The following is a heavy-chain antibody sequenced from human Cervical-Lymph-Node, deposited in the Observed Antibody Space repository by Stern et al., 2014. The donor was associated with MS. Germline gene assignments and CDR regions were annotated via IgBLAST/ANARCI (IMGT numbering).Heavy chain of an antibody. J-gene: IGHJ6*02. CDR2: IYTSGST. CDR3: ARDCRLRYFDNYGMDV. Sequence: QVQLQESGPGLVKPSQTLSLTCTVSGGSISSGSYYWSWIRQPAGKGLEWIGRIYTSGSTNYNPSLKSRVTISVDTSKNQSPLKLGLVTAADTAVYYCARDCRLRYFDNYGMDVWGQGTTVTVSS. CDR1: GGSISSGSYY. V-gene: IGHV4-61*02. D-gene: IGHD3-9*01.